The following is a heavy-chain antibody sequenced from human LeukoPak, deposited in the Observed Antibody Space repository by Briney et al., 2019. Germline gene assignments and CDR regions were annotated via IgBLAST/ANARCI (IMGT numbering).Heavy chain of an antibody. CDR3: ARAGVAAAGIYFDY. CDR2: IYYSGST. J-gene: IGHJ4*02. Sequence: PSETLSLTCTVSGGSISSYYWSWIRQPPGKGLEWIGYIYYSGSTNYNPSLKSRVTISVDTSKNQFSLKLSSVTAADTAVYYCARAGVAAAGIYFDYWGQGTLATVSS. V-gene: IGHV4-59*01. CDR1: GGSISSYY. D-gene: IGHD6-13*01.